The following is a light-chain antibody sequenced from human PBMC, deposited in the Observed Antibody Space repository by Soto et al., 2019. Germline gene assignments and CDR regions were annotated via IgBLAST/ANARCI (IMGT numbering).Light chain of an antibody. CDR3: QQYCTSLT. CDR1: QSVTSNY. CDR2: GAA. V-gene: IGKV3-20*01. J-gene: IGKJ2*01. Sequence: EIVLTQSPGTLSLSPGERATLSCRASQSVTSNYLAWYQQKPGQAPRCLIYGAASRSTGIPDRFSGSGSGTDFTLTISRLEPEDFAVYYCQQYCTSLTFGQGTKLEIK.